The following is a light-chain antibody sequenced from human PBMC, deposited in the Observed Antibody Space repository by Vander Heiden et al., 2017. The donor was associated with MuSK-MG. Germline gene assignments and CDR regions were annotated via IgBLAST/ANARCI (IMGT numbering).Light chain of an antibody. CDR2: YAS. J-gene: IGKJ4*01. Sequence: IQMTQSPSSLSASVGDRVTITCQASQDINNYLNWYQQKPGKAPKLLIFYASNLEAGVPSRFSGSGSGTDFTFTISSLQPEDIATYYCQQSENRPLTFGGGTKVDIK. CDR1: QDINNY. V-gene: IGKV1-33*01. CDR3: QQSENRPLT.